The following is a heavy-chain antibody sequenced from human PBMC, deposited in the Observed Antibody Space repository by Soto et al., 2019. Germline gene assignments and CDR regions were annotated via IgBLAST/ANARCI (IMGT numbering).Heavy chain of an antibody. V-gene: IGHV4-31*03. D-gene: IGHD3-10*01. J-gene: IGHJ5*02. Sequence: QVQLQESGPGLVKPSQTLSLTCNVSGGYIGSGGYYWSWIRQHPGKDLEWIGYIYYTGSTYYNRSLRGGGSSSEDTSKNRFSLKLTSGPAADTAVYFWAKDRRAAHGTGGSIDPGGQETMFTVSA. CDR2: IYYTGST. CDR3: AKDRRAAHGTGGSIDP. CDR1: GGYIGSGGYY.